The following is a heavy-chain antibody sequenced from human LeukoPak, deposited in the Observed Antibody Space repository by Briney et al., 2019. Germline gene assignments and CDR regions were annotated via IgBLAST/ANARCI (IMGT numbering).Heavy chain of an antibody. CDR3: ARDSLYGGFDY. CDR2: ISSSGSTI. J-gene: IGHJ4*02. CDR1: GFTFSSYE. V-gene: IGHV3-48*03. D-gene: IGHD4-23*01. Sequence: GGSLRLSCAASGFTFSSYEMNWVRQAPGKGLEWVSYISSSGSTIYYADSMKGRFTISRDNAKNSLYLQMNSLRAEDTAVYYCARDSLYGGFDYWGQGTLVTVSS.